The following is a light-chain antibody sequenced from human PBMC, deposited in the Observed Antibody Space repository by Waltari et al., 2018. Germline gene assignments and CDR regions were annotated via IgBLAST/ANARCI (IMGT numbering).Light chain of an antibody. V-gene: IGKV1-39*01. J-gene: IGKJ1*01. CDR2: AAS. CDR1: QRISSY. Sequence: DIQMTQSPFSLSASVGDRVTITCRASQRISSYLNWDQQKPGKAPKLLIYAASSLQSGIPSRFRGSGSGRDFTLSISSLQPEDFATYCCQQSYSQTRTFGQGTKVEIK. CDR3: QQSYSQTRT.